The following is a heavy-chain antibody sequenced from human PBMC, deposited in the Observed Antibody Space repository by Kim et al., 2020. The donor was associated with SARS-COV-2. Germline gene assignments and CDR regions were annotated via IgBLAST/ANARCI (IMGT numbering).Heavy chain of an antibody. CDR1: GYTFTGYY. CDR2: INPNSGGT. CDR3: AREAGYSSSWQY. D-gene: IGHD6-13*01. V-gene: IGHV1-2*06. J-gene: IGHJ4*02. Sequence: ASVKVSCKASGYTFTGYYMHWVRQAPGQGLEWMGRINPNSGGTNYAQKFQGRVTMTRDTSISTAYMELSRLRSDDTAVYYCAREAGYSSSWQYWGQGTLVTVSS.